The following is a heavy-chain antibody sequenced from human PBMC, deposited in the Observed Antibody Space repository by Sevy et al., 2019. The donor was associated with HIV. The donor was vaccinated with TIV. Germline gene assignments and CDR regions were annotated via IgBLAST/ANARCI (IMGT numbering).Heavy chain of an antibody. J-gene: IGHJ4*02. V-gene: IGHV3-66*02. CDR3: ARDGGYRLD. D-gene: IGHD2-2*01. Sequence: GGSLRLSCAASGFTVSSNYMSWVRQAPGKGLDWVSLIYSGGGTDHADSVKGRFTISRDSSKNTLYLQMNSLRTEDTAVYYCARDGGYRLDWGQGTLVTVSS. CDR1: GFTVSSNY. CDR2: IYSGGGT.